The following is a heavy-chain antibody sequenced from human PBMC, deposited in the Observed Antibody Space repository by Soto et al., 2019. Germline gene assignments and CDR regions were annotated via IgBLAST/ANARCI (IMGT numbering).Heavy chain of an antibody. J-gene: IGHJ6*03. CDR2: MNPNSGHT. Sequence: QVQLVQSGAEVKKPGASVKVSCTASGYTFTSYDINWVRQATGQGLQWMGWMNPNSGHTGYAQKCQGRVTMTRNTSFSTAYMELSSMRSEDTAVYYCARVCLWCMLYYMDVWGKGTTVTVSS. V-gene: IGHV1-8*01. CDR3: ARVCLWCMLYYMDV. CDR1: GYTFTSYD. D-gene: IGHD2-8*01.